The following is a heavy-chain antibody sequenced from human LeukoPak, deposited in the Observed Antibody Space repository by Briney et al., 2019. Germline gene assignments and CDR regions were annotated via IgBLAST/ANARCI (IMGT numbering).Heavy chain of an antibody. J-gene: IGHJ3*02. Sequence: PGGSLRLSCAASGFTFDDYAMHWVRQAPGKGLEWVSGISWNSGNIGYADSVKGRFTISRDNAKNSLYLQMNSLRAEDTALYYCSKDMRPHLWGGFDIWGQGTMVTVSS. V-gene: IGHV3-9*01. CDR3: SKDMRPHLWGGFDI. CDR2: ISWNSGNI. D-gene: IGHD2-15*01. CDR1: GFTFDDYA.